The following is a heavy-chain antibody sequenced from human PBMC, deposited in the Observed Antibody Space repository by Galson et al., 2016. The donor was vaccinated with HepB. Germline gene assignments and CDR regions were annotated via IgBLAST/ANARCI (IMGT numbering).Heavy chain of an antibody. CDR2: INPQSGDT. CDR3: ARVGFYGDREY. J-gene: IGHJ4*02. V-gene: IGHV1-2*06. D-gene: IGHD4-17*01. CDR1: GYTFTGYY. Sequence: SVKVSCKASGYTFTGYYMHWVRQAPGQGLEWMGRINPQSGDTDYVAKFQDRVTMTRDTSISTVYMDLRSLRSEDTAVYYCARVGFYGDREYWGQGTLVTVS.